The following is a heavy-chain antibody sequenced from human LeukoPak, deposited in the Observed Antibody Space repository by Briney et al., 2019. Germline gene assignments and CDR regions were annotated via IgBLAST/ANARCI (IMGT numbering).Heavy chain of an antibody. V-gene: IGHV5-51*01. Sequence: GEPLKISCKGSGYSFASYWIGWVRQMPGKGLEWMGIIYPGDSDTRYSPSFQGQVTISADKSISTAYLQWSSLKALDTAMYYCARRRYCSSTSCYMGWFDPWGQGTLVTVSS. CDR3: ARRRYCSSTSCYMGWFDP. J-gene: IGHJ5*02. CDR2: IYPGDSDT. D-gene: IGHD2-2*02. CDR1: GYSFASYW.